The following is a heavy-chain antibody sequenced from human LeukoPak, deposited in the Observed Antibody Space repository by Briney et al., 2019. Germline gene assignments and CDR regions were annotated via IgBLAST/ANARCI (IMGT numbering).Heavy chain of an antibody. CDR3: ARVYYYDSSGPSSYFDY. V-gene: IGHV4-59*01. D-gene: IGHD3-22*01. CDR1: GGSISSYY. J-gene: IGHJ4*02. Sequence: SETLSLTCTVPGGSISSYYWSWIRQPPGKGLEWIGYIYYSGSTNYNPSLKSRVTISVDTSKNQFSLKLSSVTAADTAVYYCARVYYYDSSGPSSYFDYWGQGTLVTVSS. CDR2: IYYSGST.